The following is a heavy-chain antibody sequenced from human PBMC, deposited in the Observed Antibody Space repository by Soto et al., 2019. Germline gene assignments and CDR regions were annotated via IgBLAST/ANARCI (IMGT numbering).Heavy chain of an antibody. CDR3: ARENRGTYYYDSSGYYLRGFDH. J-gene: IGHJ5*02. V-gene: IGHV4-38-2*02. CDR2: LYHSVST. Sequence: SETLSLTCAVSGFSISSGYYWGWIRQPPRKGLEWIGSLYHSVSTYYNPSLKSRVTISVDTSKNQFSLKLISVTAADTAVYYCARENRGTYYYDSSGYYLRGFDHWGQGTLVTVSS. CDR1: GFSISSGYY. D-gene: IGHD3-22*01.